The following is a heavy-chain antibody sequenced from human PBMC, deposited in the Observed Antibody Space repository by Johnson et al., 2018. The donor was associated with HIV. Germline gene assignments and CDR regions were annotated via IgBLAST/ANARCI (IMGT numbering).Heavy chain of an antibody. CDR2: IYSGGST. Sequence: VQLVESGGGVVQPGRSLRLSCAVSGFTVSSNYMSWVRQAPGTGLEWVSVIYSGGSTYYADSVKVSFTISRDNSKNTLYLQMNSLRPEDTAVYYCARDGHSSTPRCAFDIWGQGTLVTVSS. CDR1: GFTVSSNY. CDR3: ARDGHSSTPRCAFDI. V-gene: IGHV3-66*01. D-gene: IGHD6-13*01. J-gene: IGHJ3*02.